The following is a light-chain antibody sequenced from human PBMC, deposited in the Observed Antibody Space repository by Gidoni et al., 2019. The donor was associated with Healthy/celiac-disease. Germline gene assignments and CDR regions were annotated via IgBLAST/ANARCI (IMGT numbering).Light chain of an antibody. CDR1: QSVSSSY. V-gene: IGKV3-20*01. CDR3: QQDGSSPWT. Sequence: EMVLTQSPGTLSLSPGERATLSCRASQSVSSSYLAWYQQKPGQAPRLLIYGASSMATGIPDRFSGSGSGTVFTLTISRLEPEDFAVYYCQQDGSSPWTFGQGTKVEIK. CDR2: GAS. J-gene: IGKJ1*01.